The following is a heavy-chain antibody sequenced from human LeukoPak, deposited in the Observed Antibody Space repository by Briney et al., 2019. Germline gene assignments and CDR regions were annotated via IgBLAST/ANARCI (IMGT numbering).Heavy chain of an antibody. J-gene: IGHJ3*01. Sequence: SVKVSCKASGGTFSSYAISWVRQAPGQGLEWMGRIIPIFGTANYAQKFQGRVTITTDESTSTAYMELSSLRSEDTAVYYCARLVCSTSSCWPSVAFDFWGQGTMVTVSS. CDR3: ARLVCSTSSCWPSVAFDF. CDR2: IIPIFGTA. V-gene: IGHV1-69*05. D-gene: IGHD2-2*01. CDR1: GGTFSSYA.